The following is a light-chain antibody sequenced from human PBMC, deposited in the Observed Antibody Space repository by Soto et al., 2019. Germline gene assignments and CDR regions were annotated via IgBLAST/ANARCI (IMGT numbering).Light chain of an antibody. Sequence: QSALTQPASISGSPGQSITISCTGTSSDVGGYNYVSWYQQYPGKAPKLMIYDVDNRPSGVSNRFSGSKSDKTASLTISGLQAEDEADYYCSSYTSSSTVIFGGGTKVTVL. CDR2: DVD. V-gene: IGLV2-14*03. J-gene: IGLJ2*01. CDR3: SSYTSSSTVI. CDR1: SSDVGGYNY.